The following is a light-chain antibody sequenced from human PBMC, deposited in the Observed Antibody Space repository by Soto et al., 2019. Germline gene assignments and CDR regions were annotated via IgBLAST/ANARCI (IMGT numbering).Light chain of an antibody. J-gene: IGLJ2*01. CDR2: DVS. CDR3: SSYTSSSTPVA. V-gene: IGLV2-14*01. CDR1: SSDVGGYNY. Sequence: QSALTQPASVSGSPGPSITISCSGTSSDVGGYNYVSWYQQHPGKAPKLMIYDVSNRHSGVSNRFSGSKSGNTASLTIAGLQAEDQADYCCSSYTSSSTPVAFGGGTQLTVL.